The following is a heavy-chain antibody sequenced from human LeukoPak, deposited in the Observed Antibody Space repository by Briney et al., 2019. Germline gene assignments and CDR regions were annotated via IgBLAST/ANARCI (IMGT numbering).Heavy chain of an antibody. V-gene: IGHV4-59*08. CDR1: GGSISSYY. CDR3: ARLGLDRVEMATMALVGYFDY. J-gene: IGHJ4*02. Sequence: SETLSLTCTVSGGSISSYYWSWIRQPPGKGLEWIGYIYYSGSTNYNPSLKSRVTISVDTSKNQFSLKLSSVTAADTAMYYCARLGLDRVEMATMALVGYFDYWGQGTLVTVSS. D-gene: IGHD5-24*01. CDR2: IYYSGST.